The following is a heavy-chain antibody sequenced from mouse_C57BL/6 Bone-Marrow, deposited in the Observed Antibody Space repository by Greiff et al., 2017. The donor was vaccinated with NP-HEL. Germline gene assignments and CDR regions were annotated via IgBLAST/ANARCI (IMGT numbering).Heavy chain of an antibody. CDR2: INPDSSTI. J-gene: IGHJ2*01. Sequence: EVQLQQSGGGLVQPGGSLKLSCAASGIAFSRYWMSWVRRAPGQGLEWIGEINPDSSTINYAPSLKDKFILSRDNANNTLYLQMSKVRSEDTALYYGARRIYPHYFDYWGQGTTLTVSS. CDR3: ARRIYPHYFDY. D-gene: IGHD2-1*01. V-gene: IGHV4-1*01. CDR1: GIAFSRYW.